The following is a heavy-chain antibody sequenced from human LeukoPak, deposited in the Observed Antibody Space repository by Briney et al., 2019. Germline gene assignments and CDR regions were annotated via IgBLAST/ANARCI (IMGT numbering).Heavy chain of an antibody. J-gene: IGHJ4*02. CDR3: AREYYYDSSGYYSY. V-gene: IGHV3-74*01. CDR2: INSDGSST. D-gene: IGHD3-22*01. Sequence: GGSLRLSCAASGFTFSSYWMHWVRQAPGKGLVWVSRINSDGSSTNYADSVKGRFTISRDNAKNTLYLQMNSLRAEDTAVYYCAREYYYDSSGYYSYWGQGTLVTVSS. CDR1: GFTFSSYW.